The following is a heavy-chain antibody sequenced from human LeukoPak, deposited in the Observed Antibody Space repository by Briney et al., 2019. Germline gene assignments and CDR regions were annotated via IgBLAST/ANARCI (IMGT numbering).Heavy chain of an antibody. CDR2: ISYDGSNK. J-gene: IGHJ4*02. CDR3: AREEQWLVWRGFDY. V-gene: IGHV3-30*03. Sequence: SGGSLRLSCAASGFTFSSYGMHWVRQAPGKGLEWVAVISYDGSNKYYADSVKGRFTISRDNSKNTLYLQMNSLRAEDTAVYYCAREEQWLVWRGFDYWGQGTLVTVSS. CDR1: GFTFSSYG. D-gene: IGHD6-19*01.